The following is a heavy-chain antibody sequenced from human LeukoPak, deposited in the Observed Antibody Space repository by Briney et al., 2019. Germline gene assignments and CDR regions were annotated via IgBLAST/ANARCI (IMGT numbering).Heavy chain of an antibody. CDR2: IYTSGST. CDR3: ARSHFDGDYPGWWFDP. J-gene: IGHJ5*02. CDR1: GGSISSSSYY. V-gene: IGHV4-39*07. D-gene: IGHD2-21*02. Sequence: PSETLSLTCTVSGGSISSSSYYWGWIRQPPGKGLEWIGGIYTSGSTNYNPSLKSRVTMSVDTSKNQFSLKLSSVTAADTAVYYCARSHFDGDYPGWWFDPWGQGTLVTVSS.